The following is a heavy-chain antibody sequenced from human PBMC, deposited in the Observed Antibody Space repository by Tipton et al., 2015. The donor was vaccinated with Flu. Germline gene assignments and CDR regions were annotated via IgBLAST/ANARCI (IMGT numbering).Heavy chain of an antibody. CDR2: FYPSGTT. Sequence: TLSLTCTVSSGSIRSTNYFCAWIRQPPGKRLELIGSFYPSGTTYYNPSLKSRVTISVDTSKSQFSLKLRSVTAADTAVYYCARLSYYDVDLKNFYFDYWGQGTLVTVSS. V-gene: IGHV4-39*01. J-gene: IGHJ4*02. CDR3: ARLSYYDVDLKNFYFDY. D-gene: IGHD3-10*02. CDR1: SGSIRSTNYF.